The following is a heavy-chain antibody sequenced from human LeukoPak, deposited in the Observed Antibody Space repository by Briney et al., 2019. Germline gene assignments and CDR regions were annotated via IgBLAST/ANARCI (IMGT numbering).Heavy chain of an antibody. CDR3: AREGYSGYGTLIGPYYYYGMDV. J-gene: IGHJ6*02. V-gene: IGHV4-34*01. D-gene: IGHD5-12*01. CDR1: GGSFSGYY. Sequence: SETLSLTCAVYGGSFSGYYWSWIRQPPGKGLEWIGEINHSGSTNYNPSLKNRVTISVDTSKNQFSLKLSSVTAADTAVYYCAREGYSGYGTLIGPYYYYGMDVWGQGTTVTVSS. CDR2: INHSGST.